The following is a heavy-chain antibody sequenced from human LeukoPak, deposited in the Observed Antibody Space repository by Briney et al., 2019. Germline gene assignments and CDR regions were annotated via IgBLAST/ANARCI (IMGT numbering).Heavy chain of an antibody. V-gene: IGHV1-2*02. CDR2: INPNSGGT. CDR3: ARGGYYYDSSGYYAY. D-gene: IGHD3-22*01. CDR1: GYTFTGYY. J-gene: IGHJ4*02. Sequence: ASVKVSCKASGYTFTGYYMHWVRQAPGQGLEWMGWINPNSGGTNYAQKFQGRVTMTRGTSISTAYMELSRLRSDDTAVYYCARGGYYYDSSGYYAYWGQGTLVTVSS.